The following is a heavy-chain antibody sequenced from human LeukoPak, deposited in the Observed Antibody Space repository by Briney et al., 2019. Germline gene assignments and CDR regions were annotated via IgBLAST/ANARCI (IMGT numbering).Heavy chain of an antibody. CDR2: IYYSGST. CDR3: ARERGRVTQYIAAAHYFDY. V-gene: IGHV4-59*01. J-gene: IGHJ4*02. Sequence: SETLSLTCAVSGGSISSYYWSWIRQPPGKGLEWIGYIYYSGSTNYNPSLKSRVTISVDTSKNQFSLKLSSVTAADTAVYYCARERGRVTQYIAAAHYFDYWGQGTLVTVSS. CDR1: GGSISSYY. D-gene: IGHD6-13*01.